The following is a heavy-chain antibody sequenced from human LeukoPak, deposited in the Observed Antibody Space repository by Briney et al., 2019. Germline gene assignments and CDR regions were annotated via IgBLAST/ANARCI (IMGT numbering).Heavy chain of an antibody. J-gene: IGHJ6*03. CDR1: GFTFSSYE. CDR3: ARDKTYDILTGYGWRYYYYMDV. Sequence: GGSLRLSCAASGFTFSSYEMNWVRQAPGKGLEWVSYISSSGSTIYYADSVKGRFTISRDNAKNSLYLQMNSLRAEDTAVYYCARDKTYDILTGYGWRYYYYMDVWGKGTTVTVSS. CDR2: ISSSGSTI. D-gene: IGHD3-9*01. V-gene: IGHV3-48*03.